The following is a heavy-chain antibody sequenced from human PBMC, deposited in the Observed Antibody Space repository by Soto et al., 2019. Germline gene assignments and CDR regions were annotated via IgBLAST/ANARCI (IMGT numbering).Heavy chain of an antibody. CDR1: GFTFSSYG. Sequence: GGSLRLSCAASGFTFSSYGMHWVRQAPGKGLEWVAVISYDGSNKYYADSVKGRFTISRDNSKNTLYLQMNSLRAEDTAVYYCAKGPGRSPLRYFDWLRKAYYYYGMDVWGQGTTVTVSS. V-gene: IGHV3-30*18. CDR2: ISYDGSNK. CDR3: AKGPGRSPLRYFDWLRKAYYYYGMDV. D-gene: IGHD3-9*01. J-gene: IGHJ6*02.